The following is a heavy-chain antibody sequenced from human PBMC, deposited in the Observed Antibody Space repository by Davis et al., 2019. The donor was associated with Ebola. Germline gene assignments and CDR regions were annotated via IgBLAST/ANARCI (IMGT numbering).Heavy chain of an antibody. V-gene: IGHV3-23*01. CDR1: GFTFGLSA. Sequence: GESLKISCAASGFTFGLSAMSWVRQAPGKGLEWVSGISGSGGATYYADSVKGRFTVSRDNAKNSLYLQMNSLRAEDTAVYYCVRDPALVVTGGGWFFGLWGRGTLVTVSS. J-gene: IGHJ2*01. D-gene: IGHD2-21*02. CDR3: VRDPALVVTGGGWFFGL. CDR2: ISGSGGAT.